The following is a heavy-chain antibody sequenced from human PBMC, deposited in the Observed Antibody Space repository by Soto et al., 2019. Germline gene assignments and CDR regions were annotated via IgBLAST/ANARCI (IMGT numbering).Heavy chain of an antibody. Sequence: GGSLRLSCAASGFTFSNAWMSWVRQAPGKGLEWVGRIKSKTDGGTTDYAAPVKGRFTISRDDSKNTLYLQMNSLKTEDTAVHYCQTPDILGWDYYGMDVWGQGTTVTVSS. D-gene: IGHD3-16*01. J-gene: IGHJ6*02. CDR2: IKSKTDGGTT. CDR1: GFTFSNAW. CDR3: QTPDILGWDYYGMDV. V-gene: IGHV3-15*01.